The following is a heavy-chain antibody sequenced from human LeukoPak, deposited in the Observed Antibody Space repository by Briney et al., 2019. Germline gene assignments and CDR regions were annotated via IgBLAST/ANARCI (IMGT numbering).Heavy chain of an antibody. CDR2: IYWDDDK. V-gene: IGHV2-5*02. CDR3: AHGTYDSSGYYNYFDY. D-gene: IGHD3-22*01. CDR1: EFSLSTSGVG. Sequence: PTLVNPTQTLTLTCTFSEFSLSTSGVGVGWIRQPPGKALEWLALIYWDDDKHCSPSLKSRLTITKDTSKNQVVLTMTNLDPVDTATYYCAHGTYDSSGYYNYFDYWGQGTLVTVFS. J-gene: IGHJ4*02.